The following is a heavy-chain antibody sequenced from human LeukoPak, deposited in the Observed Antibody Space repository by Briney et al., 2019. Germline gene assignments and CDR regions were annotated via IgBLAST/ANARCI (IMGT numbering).Heavy chain of an antibody. Sequence: PSQTLSLTCTVSGDSITTGGYYWRWIRQPPGKGLEWMGYIHQSGDTYSNPSLRSRVTISADRSNNQFSLRVSSVTAADTAVYYCARDLGVVTDYYYYYMDVWGKGTTVTVSS. CDR1: GDSITTGGYY. CDR3: ARDLGVVTDYYYYYMDV. V-gene: IGHV4-30-2*01. D-gene: IGHD3-3*01. CDR2: IHQSGDT. J-gene: IGHJ6*03.